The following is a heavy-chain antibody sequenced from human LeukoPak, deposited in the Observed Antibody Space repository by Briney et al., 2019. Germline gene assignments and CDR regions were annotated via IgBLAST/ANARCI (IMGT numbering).Heavy chain of an antibody. CDR2: IRHDGSNK. J-gene: IGHJ4*02. D-gene: IGHD3-22*01. CDR1: GFPFSSYA. CDR3: AKGLTYYYDSSGYG. V-gene: IGHV3-30*02. Sequence: GGSLRLSCAASGFPFSSYAMHWVRQAPGKGLEWVAFIRHDGSNKYHLDSVQGRFTISRDNSKNTLYLEMNSLRAEDTAVYYCAKGLTYYYDSSGYGWGQGTLVTVSS.